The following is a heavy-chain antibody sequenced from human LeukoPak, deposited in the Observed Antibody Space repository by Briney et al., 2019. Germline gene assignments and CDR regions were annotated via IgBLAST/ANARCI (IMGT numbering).Heavy chain of an antibody. Sequence: GGSLRLSCAASRFTFSNYWMSWVRQPPGKGLEWVANINQGGSEKYYLNSVKGRFTISRDNAKNSLYLQMSSLRADDTAIYYCVRDGSGYDYWGQGTLVTVSS. CDR3: VRDGSGYDY. V-gene: IGHV3-7*05. CDR1: RFTFSNYW. D-gene: IGHD6-19*01. CDR2: INQGGSEK. J-gene: IGHJ4*02.